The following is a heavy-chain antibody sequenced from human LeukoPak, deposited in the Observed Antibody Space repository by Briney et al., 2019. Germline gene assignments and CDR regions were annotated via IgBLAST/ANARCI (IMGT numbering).Heavy chain of an antibody. V-gene: IGHV1-69*13. J-gene: IGHJ1*01. Sequence: SVKVSYKASGGIFSRHTISWVRQSPGQGLEWMGGITPMFGTSNYAQKFQGRVTITADESTSTAYMELSSLRSEDTAVYYCARDSSEFRSLLFHWGQGTLVTVSS. CDR3: ARDSSEFRSLLFH. D-gene: IGHD1-14*01. CDR2: ITPMFGTS. CDR1: GGIFSRHT.